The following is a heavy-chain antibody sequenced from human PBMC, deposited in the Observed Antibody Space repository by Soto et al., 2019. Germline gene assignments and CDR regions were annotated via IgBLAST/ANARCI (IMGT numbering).Heavy chain of an antibody. Sequence: EVQLLESGGGLVQPGGSLRLSCAASGCTFSSYAMSWVRQAPGKGLEWVSAISGSGGSTYYADSVKGRFTISRDNSKNTLYLQMNSLRAEDTAVYYCASRLTRGYSGYDSLDYWGQGTLVTVSS. J-gene: IGHJ4*02. V-gene: IGHV3-23*01. CDR1: GCTFSSYA. CDR2: ISGSGGST. CDR3: ASRLTRGYSGYDSLDY. D-gene: IGHD5-12*01.